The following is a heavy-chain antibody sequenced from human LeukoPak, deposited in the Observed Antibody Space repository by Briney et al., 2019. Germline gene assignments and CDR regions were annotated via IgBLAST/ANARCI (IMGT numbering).Heavy chain of an antibody. CDR3: AREVDMAVPGGNDAFDI. Sequence: SETLSLTCTVSGGSISSGGYFWSWIRQPPGKGLEWIAYIYHTGSAYYNPSLESRVTISIDKSKNQFSLNLRSVTAADTGVYYCAREVDMAVPGGNDAFDIWGQGTTVTVSS. CDR1: GGSISSGGYF. CDR2: IYHTGSA. D-gene: IGHD2-2*03. V-gene: IGHV4-30-2*01. J-gene: IGHJ3*02.